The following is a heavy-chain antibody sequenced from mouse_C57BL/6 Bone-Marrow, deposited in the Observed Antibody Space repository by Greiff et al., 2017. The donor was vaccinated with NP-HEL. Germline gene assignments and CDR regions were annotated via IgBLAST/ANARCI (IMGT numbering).Heavy chain of an antibody. Sequence: EVMLVESGGDLVKPGGSLKLSCAASGFTFSSYGMSWVRQTPDKRLEWVATISSGGSYTYYPDSVKGRFTISRDNAKNTLYLQMSSLKSEDTAMYYCARLITTVVDFAYWGQGTLVTVSA. CDR1: GFTFSSYG. CDR3: ARLITTVVDFAY. D-gene: IGHD1-1*01. V-gene: IGHV5-6*02. J-gene: IGHJ3*01. CDR2: ISSGGSYT.